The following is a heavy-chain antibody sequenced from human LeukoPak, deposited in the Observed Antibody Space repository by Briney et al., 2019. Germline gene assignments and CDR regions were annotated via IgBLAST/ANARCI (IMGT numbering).Heavy chain of an antibody. D-gene: IGHD3-3*01. CDR3: AREVTIFGVGNYMDV. J-gene: IGHJ6*03. CDR1: GYSISSGYY. V-gene: IGHV4-38-2*02. CDR2: IYHSGST. Sequence: SETLSLTRTVSGYSISSGYYWGWIRQPPGKGLEWIGSIYHSGSTYYNPSLKSRVTISVDTSKNQFSLKLSSVTAADTAVYYCAREVTIFGVGNYMDVWGKGTTVTVSS.